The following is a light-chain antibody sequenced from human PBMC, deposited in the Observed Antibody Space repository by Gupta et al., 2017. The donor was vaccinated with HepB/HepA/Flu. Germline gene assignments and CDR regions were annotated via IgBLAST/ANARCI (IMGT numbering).Light chain of an antibody. CDR1: QRISSS. Sequence: DIQMTQSPSSLSASGGDRVTITCRASQRISSSLNWYQQKPGKAPKLLIYTASSLQSGVPSRFSGSGSGTDFTLTISRLQPEDFATYYCQQSDSTPRTFGQGTKVEI. V-gene: IGKV1-39*01. J-gene: IGKJ1*01. CDR3: QQSDSTPRT. CDR2: TAS.